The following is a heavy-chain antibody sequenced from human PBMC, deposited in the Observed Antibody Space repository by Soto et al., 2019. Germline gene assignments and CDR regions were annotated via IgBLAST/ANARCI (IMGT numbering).Heavy chain of an antibody. D-gene: IGHD3-10*01. Sequence: QVQLVQSGGEVKKPGASVKGSCKASGYTFTNYDINWVRQATGQGLEWVGWMTPISGDTGYAQNFQGRVTMTRDTPRSTAYLELSSLTSEDTAVYYCARNLYNTGSFDHWGQGTLVTVSS. CDR1: GYTFTNYD. V-gene: IGHV1-8*02. CDR3: ARNLYNTGSFDH. J-gene: IGHJ4*02. CDR2: MTPISGDT.